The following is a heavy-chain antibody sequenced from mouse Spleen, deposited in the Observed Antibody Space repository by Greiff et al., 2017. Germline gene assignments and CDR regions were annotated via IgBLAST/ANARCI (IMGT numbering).Heavy chain of an antibody. V-gene: IGHV1-31*01. CDR3: ANFYGNFAY. CDR2: INPYNGAT. Sequence: EVQLQESGPELVKPGASVKISCKASGYSFTGYYMHWVKQSHVKSLEWIGRINPYNGATSYNQNFKDKASLTVDKSSSTAYMELHSLTSEDSAVYYCANFYGNFAYWGQGTLVTVSA. CDR1: GYSFTGYY. D-gene: IGHD2-1*01. J-gene: IGHJ3*01.